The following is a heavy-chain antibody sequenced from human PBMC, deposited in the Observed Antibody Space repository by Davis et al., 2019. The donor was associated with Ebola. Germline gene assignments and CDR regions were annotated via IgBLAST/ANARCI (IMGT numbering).Heavy chain of an antibody. CDR3: ARGLGVITTHSPTQSFDY. J-gene: IGHJ4*02. D-gene: IGHD3-22*01. V-gene: IGHV1-2*04. Sequence: ASVKVSCKASGYTFTGYYMHWVRQAPGQGLEWMGWINPNSGGTNYAQKFQGWVTMTRDTSISTAYMELSRLRSDDTAVYYCARGLGVITTHSPTQSFDYWGQGALVTVSS. CDR2: INPNSGGT. CDR1: GYTFTGYY.